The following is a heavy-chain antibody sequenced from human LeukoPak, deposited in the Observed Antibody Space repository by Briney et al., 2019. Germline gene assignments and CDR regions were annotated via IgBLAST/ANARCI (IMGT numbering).Heavy chain of an antibody. Sequence: GASVKVSCKASGYTFTGYYMHWVGRAPGQGGEGMGWINPNSGGTNYAQKFQGRVTMTRDTSISTAYIELSRLRSDDTAVYYCARDKCSSTSCYRRSHFDHWGQGTLVTVSS. J-gene: IGHJ4*02. CDR1: GYTFTGYY. CDR2: INPNSGGT. V-gene: IGHV1-2*02. CDR3: ARDKCSSTSCYRRSHFDH. D-gene: IGHD2-2*01.